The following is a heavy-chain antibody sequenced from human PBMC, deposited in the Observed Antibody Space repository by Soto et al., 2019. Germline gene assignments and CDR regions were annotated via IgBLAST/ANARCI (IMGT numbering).Heavy chain of an antibody. D-gene: IGHD2-2*01. CDR3: AKGIVVVPAAREGWFDP. CDR1: GFTFSSYA. J-gene: IGHJ5*02. Sequence: VGSLRLSCAASGFTFSSYAMSWVRQAPGKGLEWVSAISGSGGSTYYADSVKGRFTISRDNSKNTLYLQMNSLRAEDTAVYYCAKGIVVVPAAREGWFDPWGQGTLVTVSS. CDR2: ISGSGGST. V-gene: IGHV3-23*01.